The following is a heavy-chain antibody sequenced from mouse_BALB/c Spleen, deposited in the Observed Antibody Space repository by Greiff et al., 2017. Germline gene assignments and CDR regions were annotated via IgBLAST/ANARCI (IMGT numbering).Heavy chain of an antibody. Sequence: VKLKESGPGLVAPSQSLSITCTVSGFSLTSYDISWIRQPPGKGLEWLGVIWTGGGTNYNSAFMSRLSISKDNSKSQVFLKMNSLQTDDTAIYYCVREGGYYGTPFAYWGQGTLVTVSA. J-gene: IGHJ3*01. V-gene: IGHV2-9-2*01. CDR1: GFSLTSYD. D-gene: IGHD1-1*01. CDR2: IWTGGGT. CDR3: VREGGYYGTPFAY.